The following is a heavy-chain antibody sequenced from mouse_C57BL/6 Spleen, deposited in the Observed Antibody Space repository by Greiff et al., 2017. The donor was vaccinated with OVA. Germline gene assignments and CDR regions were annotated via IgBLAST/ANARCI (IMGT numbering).Heavy chain of an antibody. J-gene: IGHJ2*01. CDR2: INPYNGGT. V-gene: IGHV1-19*01. Sequence: EVQLQQSGPVLVKPGASVKMSCKASGYTFTDYYMNWVKQSHGKSLEWIGVINPYNGGTSYNQKFKGKATLTVDKSSSTDYMELNSLASEDSAVYCCARGDWIDYWGQGTTLTVSS. CDR3: ARGDWIDY. CDR1: GYTFTDYY.